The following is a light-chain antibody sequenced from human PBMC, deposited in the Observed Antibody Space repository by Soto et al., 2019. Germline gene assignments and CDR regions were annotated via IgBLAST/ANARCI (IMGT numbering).Light chain of an antibody. Sequence: QSVLTQPPSVSAAPGQKVTISCSGSSSNIGGNSVSRYQQLPGTAPKLLIYNDNKRPSGIPDPFSGSKSGTSATLGITGFQTGDEADYYCGSWDSSLSAYVFGTGTKVTVL. CDR1: SSNIGGNS. V-gene: IGLV1-51*01. J-gene: IGLJ1*01. CDR3: GSWDSSLSAYV. CDR2: NDN.